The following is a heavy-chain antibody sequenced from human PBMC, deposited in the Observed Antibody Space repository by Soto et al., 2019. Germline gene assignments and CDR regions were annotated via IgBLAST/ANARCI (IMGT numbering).Heavy chain of an antibody. CDR1: GGSISTYY. D-gene: IGHD2-21*02. J-gene: IGHJ6*02. CDR3: ARDLWGYCGADCYPLDV. V-gene: IGHV4-59*01. CDR2: MYNTGST. Sequence: SETLSLTCTVSGGSISTYYWSWIRQPPGKGLEWIGYMYNTGSTIYNPSLKSRVTISVDTSKNQFSLKLNSVTAADTAVYYCARDLWGYCGADCYPLDVWGQGTTVTVSS.